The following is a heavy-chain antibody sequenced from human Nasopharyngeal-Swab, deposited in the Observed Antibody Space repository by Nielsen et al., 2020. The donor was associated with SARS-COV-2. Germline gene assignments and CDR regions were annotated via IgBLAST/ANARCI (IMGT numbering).Heavy chain of an antibody. CDR1: GYSFSSYW. CDR3: ARRSLYYGSGTVRGMDV. CDR2: IDPSDSYS. V-gene: IGHV5-10-1*01. D-gene: IGHD3-10*01. Sequence: GESLKISCTGSGYSFSSYWIHWVRQMPGKGLEWMGIIDPSDSYSNYSPSFQGHVTISVDKSISTAFLQWSSLKASDTAVYYCARRSLYYGSGTVRGMDVWGQGTTVTVSS. J-gene: IGHJ6*02.